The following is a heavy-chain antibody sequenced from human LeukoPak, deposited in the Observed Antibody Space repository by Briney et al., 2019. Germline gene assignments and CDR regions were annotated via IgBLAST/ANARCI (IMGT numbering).Heavy chain of an antibody. J-gene: IGHJ6*03. CDR3: ARSLRVRGVPDYMDV. V-gene: IGHV3-30*02. Sequence: GGSLRLSCAASGFTFSSYGMHWVRQAPGKGLEWVAFIRYDGSNKYYADTVKGRFTISRDNSKNMLYLQMNSLRAEDTAVYYCARSLRVRGVPDYMDVWGKGTTVTISS. D-gene: IGHD3-10*01. CDR2: IRYDGSNK. CDR1: GFTFSSYG.